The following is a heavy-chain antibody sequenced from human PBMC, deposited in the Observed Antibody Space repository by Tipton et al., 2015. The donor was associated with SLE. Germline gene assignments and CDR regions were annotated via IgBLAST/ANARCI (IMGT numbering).Heavy chain of an antibody. CDR3: ARLGSSGGYDTYYYYYYMDV. CDR2: INHSGST. CDR1: GGSFSGYY. J-gene: IGHJ6*03. D-gene: IGHD5-12*01. V-gene: IGHV4-34*01. Sequence: TLSLTCAVYGGSFSGYYWSWIRQPPGKGLEWIGEINHSGSTNYNPSLKSRVTISVDTSKNQFSLKLSSVTAADTAVYYCARLGSSGGYDTYYYYYYMDVWGKGTTVTVSS.